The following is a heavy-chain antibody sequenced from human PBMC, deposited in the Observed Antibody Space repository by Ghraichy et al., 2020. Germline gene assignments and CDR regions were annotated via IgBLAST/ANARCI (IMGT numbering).Heavy chain of an antibody. D-gene: IGHD5-18*01. CDR1: GFTVSSNY. J-gene: IGHJ3*02. V-gene: IGHV3-66*01. CDR2: IYSGGST. CDR3: ASGLTRGYNNDAFDI. Sequence: GGSLRLSCAASGFTVSSNYMSWVRQAPGKGLEWVSVIYSGGSTYYADSVKGRFTISRDNSKNTLYLQMNSLRAEDTAVYYCASGLTRGYNNDAFDIWGQGTMVTVSS.